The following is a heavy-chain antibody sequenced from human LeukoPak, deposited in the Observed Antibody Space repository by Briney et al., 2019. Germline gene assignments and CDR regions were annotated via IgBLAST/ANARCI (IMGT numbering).Heavy chain of an antibody. J-gene: IGHJ4*02. V-gene: IGHV3-30*18. CDR3: AKELVDTAMVPFDY. D-gene: IGHD5-18*01. CDR2: ISYDGSNK. Sequence: GGSLRLSCAASGFTFSSYGMHWVRQAPGKGLEWVAVISYDGSNKYYADSVKGRFTIPRDNSKNTLYLQMNSLRAEDTAVYYCAKELVDTAMVPFDYWGQGTLVTVSS. CDR1: GFTFSSYG.